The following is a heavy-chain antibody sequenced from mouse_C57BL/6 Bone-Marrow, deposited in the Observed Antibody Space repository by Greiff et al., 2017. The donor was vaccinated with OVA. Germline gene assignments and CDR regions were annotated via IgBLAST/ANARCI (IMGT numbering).Heavy chain of an antibody. CDR2: INPGSGGT. CDR1: GYAFTNYL. V-gene: IGHV1-54*01. CDR3: ARKDYGNYD. Sequence: VQLQQSGAELVRPGTSVKVSCKASGYAFTNYLIEWVKQRPGQGLEWIGVINPGSGGTNYNEKFKGKATLTADKSSSTAYMQLSSLTSEDSAVYFYARKDYGNYDGGQGTTLTVSS. D-gene: IGHD2-1*01. J-gene: IGHJ2*01.